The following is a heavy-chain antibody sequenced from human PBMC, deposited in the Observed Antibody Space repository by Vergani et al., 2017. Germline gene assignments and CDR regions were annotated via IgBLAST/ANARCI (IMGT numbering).Heavy chain of an antibody. CDR1: GGSISSGGYY. J-gene: IGHJ4*02. Sequence: QVQLQESGPGLVKPSQTLSLTCTVSGGSISSGGYYWSWIRQHPGKGLEWIGYIYYSGSTYYNPSLKSRVTISVDTSKNQFSLKLSSVTAADTAVYYCARDRGIAQGGSIDYWGQGTLVTVSS. V-gene: IGHV4-31*03. CDR2: IYYSGST. D-gene: IGHD6-13*01. CDR3: ARDRGIAQGGSIDY.